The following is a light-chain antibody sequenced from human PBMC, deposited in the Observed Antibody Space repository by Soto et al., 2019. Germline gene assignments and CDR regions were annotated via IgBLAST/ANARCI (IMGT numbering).Light chain of an antibody. CDR1: QSVSRY. V-gene: IGKV3-11*01. Sequence: ESVLTQSPATLSLSPGERATLSCRASQSVSRYLAWYQQKPGQAPRLLIYDASNRATGIPARFSGSGSGTDFTLTISRLEPEDFAVYYCQQRSNWPIPFGQGTLLAVK. CDR2: DAS. CDR3: QQRSNWPIP. J-gene: IGKJ5*01.